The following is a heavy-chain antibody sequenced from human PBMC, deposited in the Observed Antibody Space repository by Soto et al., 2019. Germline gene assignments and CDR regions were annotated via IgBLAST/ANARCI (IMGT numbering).Heavy chain of an antibody. V-gene: IGHV3-30-3*01. CDR2: IAYDGINK. J-gene: IGHJ6*02. Sequence: QVQLVESGGGVAQPGTSLRLSCVASGFTFNKFDMHWIRQTPDKRLQWVAFIAYDGINKYYTGSVKGRFSVSRDNSKNTVSLQMNNLGLEDTATYFCARGDQYDILHRYYAMDVWGPGTTVTISS. D-gene: IGHD1-26*01. CDR3: ARGDQYDILHRYYAMDV. CDR1: GFTFNKFD.